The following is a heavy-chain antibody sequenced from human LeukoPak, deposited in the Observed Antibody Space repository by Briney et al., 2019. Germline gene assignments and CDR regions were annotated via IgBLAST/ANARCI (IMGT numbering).Heavy chain of an antibody. V-gene: IGHV3-30*18. CDR3: AKDLNYDFWSGLGN. Sequence: GGSLRLSCAVSGFTFSSYGMHWVRQAPGKGLEWMAVISYDGTNKYYADSVKGRFTISRDNSKNTLYLQMNSLRAEDTAVYYCAKDLNYDFWSGLGNWGQGTLVTVSS. J-gene: IGHJ4*02. CDR2: ISYDGTNK. D-gene: IGHD3-3*01. CDR1: GFTFSSYG.